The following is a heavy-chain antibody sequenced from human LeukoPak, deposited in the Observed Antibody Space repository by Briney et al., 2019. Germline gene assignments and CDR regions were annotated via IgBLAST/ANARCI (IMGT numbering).Heavy chain of an antibody. V-gene: IGHV4-59*01. CDR3: AREGRYFDFDY. Sequence: PSETLSLTCTVSGGSISSYYWSRFRQPPGKGLEWTGYIYYSGSTNYNPSLKSRVTISVDTSKNQFSLKLSSVTAADTAVYYCAREGRYFDFDYWGQGTLVTVSS. CDR1: GGSISSYY. D-gene: IGHD3-9*01. CDR2: IYYSGST. J-gene: IGHJ4*02.